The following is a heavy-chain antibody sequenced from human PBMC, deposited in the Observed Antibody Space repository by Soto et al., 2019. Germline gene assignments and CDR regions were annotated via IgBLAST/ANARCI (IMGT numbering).Heavy chain of an antibody. J-gene: IGHJ4*02. CDR1: GDSFSSYA. V-gene: IGHV1-69*01. CDR2: IIPIFGTT. D-gene: IGHD3-16*01. CDR3: ARPKRGVLGYYFDY. Sequence: QVQLVQSGAEVKKPGSSVTVSCKASGDSFSSYAISWVQQAPGQGLEWLGGIIPIFGTTNYAQKFQGRVTITADESTSTAYMELSSLRSEDTAVYYCARPKRGVLGYYFDYWGQGTLVTVSS.